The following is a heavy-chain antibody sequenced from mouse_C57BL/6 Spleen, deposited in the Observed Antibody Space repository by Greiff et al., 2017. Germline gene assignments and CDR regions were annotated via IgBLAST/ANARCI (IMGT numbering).Heavy chain of an antibody. CDR3: ARGGWLLRVGYFDV. Sequence: EVKLVESEGGLVQPGSSMKLSCTASGFTFSDYYMAWVRQVPEKGLEWVANINYDGSSTYYLDSLKSRFIISRDNAKNILYLQMSSLKSEDTATYYCARGGWLLRVGYFDVWGTGTAVTVSS. V-gene: IGHV5-16*01. D-gene: IGHD2-3*01. J-gene: IGHJ1*03. CDR2: INYDGSST. CDR1: GFTFSDYY.